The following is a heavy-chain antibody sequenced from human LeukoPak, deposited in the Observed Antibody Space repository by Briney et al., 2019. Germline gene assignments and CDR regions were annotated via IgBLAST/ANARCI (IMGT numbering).Heavy chain of an antibody. Sequence: ASVKVSCKASGYTFTSYFIHWVRQAPGQGLEWMGWINPNSGGTNYAQKFQGRVTMTRDTSISTAYMQLSRLRSDDTAVYYCARVTGRHFDWLPYFDYWGQGTLATVSS. V-gene: IGHV1-2*02. CDR3: ARVTGRHFDWLPYFDY. D-gene: IGHD3-9*01. CDR2: INPNSGGT. CDR1: GYTFTSYF. J-gene: IGHJ4*02.